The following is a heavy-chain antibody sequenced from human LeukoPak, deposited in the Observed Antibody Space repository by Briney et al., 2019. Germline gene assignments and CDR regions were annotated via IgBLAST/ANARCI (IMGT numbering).Heavy chain of an antibody. CDR2: ISGSGGST. D-gene: IGHD6-13*01. Sequence: GGALRLSCAASGFTFSSYAMSWVRQAPGKGGEGVSAISGSGGSTYYADSVKGRFTISRDNSKNTLYLQMNSLRAEDTAVYYCAKSGIAAAGTFGYFQHWGQGTLVTVSS. J-gene: IGHJ1*01. CDR3: AKSGIAAAGTFGYFQH. CDR1: GFTFSSYA. V-gene: IGHV3-23*01.